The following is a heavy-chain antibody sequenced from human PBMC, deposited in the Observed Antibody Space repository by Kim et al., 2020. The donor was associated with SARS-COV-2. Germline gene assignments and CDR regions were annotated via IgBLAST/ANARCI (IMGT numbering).Heavy chain of an antibody. CDR3: ASNTVTTFGGQTYYYYYGMDV. CDR1: GGSISSYY. CDR2: IYYSGST. V-gene: IGHV4-59*01. D-gene: IGHD3-16*01. J-gene: IGHJ6*02. Sequence: SETLSLTCTVSGGSISSYYWSWIRQPPGKGLEWIGYIYYSGSTNYNPSLKSRVTISVDTSKNQFSLKLSSVTAADTAVYYCASNTVTTFGGQTYYYYYGMDVWGQGTTVTVSS.